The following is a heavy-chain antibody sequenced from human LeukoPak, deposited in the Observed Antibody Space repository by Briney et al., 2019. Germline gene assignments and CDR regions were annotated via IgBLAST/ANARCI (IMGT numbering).Heavy chain of an antibody. V-gene: IGHV4-34*01. Sequence: SETLSLTCAVYGGSFSGYYWSWIRQPPGKGLEWIGEINHSGSTNYNPSLKSRVTISVDTSKNQFSLKLSSVTAADTAVYYCARVAAYYDFWSGYYGPGEVDYWGQGTMVTVSS. CDR1: GGSFSGYY. J-gene: IGHJ4*02. CDR3: ARVAAYYDFWSGYYGPGEVDY. D-gene: IGHD3-3*01. CDR2: INHSGST.